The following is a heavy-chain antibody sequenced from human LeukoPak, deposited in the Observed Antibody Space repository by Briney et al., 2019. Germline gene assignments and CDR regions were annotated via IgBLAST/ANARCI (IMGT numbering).Heavy chain of an antibody. CDR3: AKSARYCSGGSCYPAFDY. V-gene: IGHV3-23*01. Sequence: GGPLRLSCAGSGFTFSSYGVSWVRQAPGKGLEWVSAISGSGGSTYYADSVKGRFTISRDNSKNTLYLQMNSLRAEDTAVYYCAKSARYCSGGSCYPAFDYWSQGTLVTVSS. D-gene: IGHD2-15*01. CDR1: GFTFSSYG. CDR2: ISGSGGST. J-gene: IGHJ4*02.